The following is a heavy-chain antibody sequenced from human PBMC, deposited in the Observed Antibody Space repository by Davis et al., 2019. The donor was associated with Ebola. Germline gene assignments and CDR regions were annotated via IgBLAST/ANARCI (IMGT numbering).Heavy chain of an antibody. Sequence: KVSCKGSEYSFTNYWIAWVRQMPGKGPEWMGIIYSGDSDTRYSPSFEGQVTISVDRSITTAHLQWSSLKASDTAIYYCVRQASLYGAIDYWGQGTLVTVSS. V-gene: IGHV5-51*01. CDR3: VRQASLYGAIDY. CDR2: IYSGDSDT. D-gene: IGHD4/OR15-4a*01. CDR1: EYSFTNYW. J-gene: IGHJ4*02.